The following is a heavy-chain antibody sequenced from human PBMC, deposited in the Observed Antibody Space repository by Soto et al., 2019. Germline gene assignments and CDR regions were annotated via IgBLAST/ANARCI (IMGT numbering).Heavy chain of an antibody. Sequence: VQLVESGGGVVQPGQSLRLSCVASGFTFSSLAMHWVRQAPGKGLVRVAVIWYDGSNQEYADSVKGRFTISRDNSKNTLYLQMNSLRDEDTAVYHCAKAGAYCSGGSCYGHNWLDPWGQGTLVTVSS. CDR2: IWYDGSNQ. J-gene: IGHJ5*02. V-gene: IGHV3-33*06. CDR1: GFTFSSLA. CDR3: AKAGAYCSGGSCYGHNWLDP. D-gene: IGHD2-15*01.